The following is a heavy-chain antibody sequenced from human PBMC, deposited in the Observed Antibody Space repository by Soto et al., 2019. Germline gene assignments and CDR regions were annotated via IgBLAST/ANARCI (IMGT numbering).Heavy chain of an antibody. D-gene: IGHD4-17*01. CDR1: GGSISSSSYY. J-gene: IGHJ6*03. Sequence: PSETLSLTCTVSGGSISSSSYYWGWIRQPPGKGLEWIGGIYYSGSTYYNPSLKGRVTISVDTSKNQFSLKLSSVTAADTAVYYCARTIYGDYVGYYYYMDVWGKGTTVTVSS. CDR2: IYYSGST. CDR3: ARTIYGDYVGYYYYMDV. V-gene: IGHV4-39*01.